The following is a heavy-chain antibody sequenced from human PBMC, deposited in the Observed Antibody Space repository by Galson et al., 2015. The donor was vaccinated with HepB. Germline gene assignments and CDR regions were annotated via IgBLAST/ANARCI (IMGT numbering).Heavy chain of an antibody. CDR1: GASINTNIW. CDR2: IYHNGNT. D-gene: IGHD3-10*01. CDR3: ALRHLWSPNNFDY. J-gene: IGHJ4*02. Sequence: SETLSLTCVVSGASINTNIWWSWVRQAPGKGLEWIGEIYHNGNTICNPSLQSRVTISVDKSKNQFSLNLNSVTAADTAVYYCALRHLWSPNNFDYWGQGTLVVVSS. V-gene: IGHV4/OR15-8*02.